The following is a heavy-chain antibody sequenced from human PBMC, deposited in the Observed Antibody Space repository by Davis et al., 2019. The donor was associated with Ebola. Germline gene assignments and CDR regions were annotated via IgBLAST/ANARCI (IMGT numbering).Heavy chain of an antibody. D-gene: IGHD3-22*01. J-gene: IGHJ4*02. CDR3: ATDADYDEDFDY. V-gene: IGHV3-48*02. Sequence: PGGPLRLSCPVPGLTFTFYGFTWVRQASGKGLEWVSHINSGWGNILYADSVKGRFTISRDNAKDSLYLQMDSLGDEDTAVYYCATDADYDEDFDYWGQGTLVTVSS. CDR2: INSGWGNI. CDR1: GLTFTFYG.